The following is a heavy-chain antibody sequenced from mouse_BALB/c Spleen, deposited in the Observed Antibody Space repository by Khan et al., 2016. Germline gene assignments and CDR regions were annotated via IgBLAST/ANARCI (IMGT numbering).Heavy chain of an antibody. CDR1: GFNIKDTY. J-gene: IGHJ3*01. V-gene: IGHV14-3*02. CDR2: IDPANGNT. CDR3: ARSPYDYDVGFAY. D-gene: IGHD2-4*01. Sequence: VQLQQSGAELVKPGASVKLSCTASGFNIKDTYMHWVKQRPEQGLEWIGRIDPANGNTKYDPKFQGKATITADTSSHTAYLQLSSLTSEDTAVXYYARSPYDYDVGFAYWGQGTLVTVSA.